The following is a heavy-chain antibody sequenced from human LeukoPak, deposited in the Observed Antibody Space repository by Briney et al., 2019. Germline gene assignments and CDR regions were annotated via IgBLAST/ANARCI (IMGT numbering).Heavy chain of an antibody. J-gene: IGHJ4*02. D-gene: IGHD3-10*01. CDR3: AKDRDYYFDY. V-gene: IGHV3-30*18. CDR2: ISYDGSNK. CDR1: GFTFSSYG. Sequence: PGRSLRLSCAASGFTFSSYGMHWVRQAPGKGQEWVAVISYDGSNKYYADSVKGRFTISRDNSKNTLYLQMNSLRAEDTAVYYCAKDRDYYFDYWGQGTLVTVSS.